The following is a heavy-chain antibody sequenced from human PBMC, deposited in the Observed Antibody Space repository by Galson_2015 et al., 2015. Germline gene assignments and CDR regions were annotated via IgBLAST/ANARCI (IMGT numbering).Heavy chain of an antibody. V-gene: IGHV3-23*01. CDR2: VTGSGFST. CDR3: AKDKDTSSWPSGPNYYFDL. D-gene: IGHD6-13*01. Sequence: SLRLSCAASGFTITNYAMSWVRQAPGKGLEWVSAVTGSGFSTYYADSVKGRFTISRDNSKNTLYLQMNSLRAEDTAVYYCAKDKDTSSWPSGPNYYFDLWGRGTLVTVSS. CDR1: GFTITNYA. J-gene: IGHJ2*01.